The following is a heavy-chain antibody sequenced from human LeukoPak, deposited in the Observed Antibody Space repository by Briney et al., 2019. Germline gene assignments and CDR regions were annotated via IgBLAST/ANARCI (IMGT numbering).Heavy chain of an antibody. CDR3: ARAVAGVVFDY. V-gene: IGHV3-13*01. Sequence: GGSLRLSCAASGFTFSSYDMHWVRQATGKGLEWVSAIGTAGDTYYPGSVTGRFTISRENAKNSLYLQMNSLRAGDTAVYYCARAVAGVVFDYWGQGTLVTVSS. CDR1: GFTFSSYD. J-gene: IGHJ4*02. CDR2: IGTAGDT. D-gene: IGHD6-19*01.